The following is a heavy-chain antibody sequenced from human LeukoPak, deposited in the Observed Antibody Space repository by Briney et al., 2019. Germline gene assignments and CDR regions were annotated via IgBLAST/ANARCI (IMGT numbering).Heavy chain of an antibody. CDR1: GDTFTSYD. V-gene: IGHV1-8*03. D-gene: IGHD3-22*01. J-gene: IGHJ3*02. CDR3: ARGPRRYYDSSGYYDAFDI. Sequence: ASVKVSCKASGDTFTSYDINWVRQATGQGLEWMGWMNPNSGNTGYAQKFQGRVTITRNTSISTAYMELSSLRSEDAAVYYCARGPRRYYDSSGYYDAFDIWGQGTMVTVSS. CDR2: MNPNSGNT.